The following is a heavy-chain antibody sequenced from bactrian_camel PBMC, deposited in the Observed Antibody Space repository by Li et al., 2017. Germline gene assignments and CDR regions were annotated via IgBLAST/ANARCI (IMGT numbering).Heavy chain of an antibody. Sequence: VQLVESGGDLVQPGESLTLSCSTSMFKFSRFTMSWVRQAPGKGLERVSSIYGDGINTDYADSVKGRFTISRDNTKNMLYLEMNSLKSEDTALYYCATAVFWIRGTWFLDFGYWGQGTQVTVS. D-gene: IGHD6*01. CDR3: ATAVFWIRGTWFLDFGY. J-gene: IGHJ6*01. V-gene: IGHV3-2*01. CDR2: IYGDGINT. CDR1: MFKFSRFT.